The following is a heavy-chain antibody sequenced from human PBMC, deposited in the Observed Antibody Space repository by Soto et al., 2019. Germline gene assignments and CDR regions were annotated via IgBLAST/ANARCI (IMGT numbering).Heavy chain of an antibody. V-gene: IGHV1-69*13. CDR2: IIPIFGTA. CDR3: ARVECGYCSSNSPTEY. D-gene: IGHD2-2*03. CDR1: GGTFSSYA. Sequence: SVKVSCKASGGTFSSYAISWVRQAPGQGLEWMGGIIPIFGTANYAQKFQGRVTITADESTSTAYMELSSLRSEDTAVYYCARVECGYCSSNSPTEYWGQGTLVTVSS. J-gene: IGHJ4*02.